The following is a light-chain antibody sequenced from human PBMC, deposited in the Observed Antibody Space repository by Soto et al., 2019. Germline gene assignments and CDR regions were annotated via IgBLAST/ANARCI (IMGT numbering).Light chain of an antibody. J-gene: IGLJ2*01. CDR1: SSDVGGYNY. CDR3: SSYTSSSTLVV. Sequence: QSVLTQPASVSGSPGQSITISCTGTSSDVGGYNYVSWYQQHPGKAPKLMIYDVSNRSSGVSNRFSGSKSGNTASLTIPGIPAEDEADYYCSSYTSSSTLVVFGGGTQLTVL. CDR2: DVS. V-gene: IGLV2-14*01.